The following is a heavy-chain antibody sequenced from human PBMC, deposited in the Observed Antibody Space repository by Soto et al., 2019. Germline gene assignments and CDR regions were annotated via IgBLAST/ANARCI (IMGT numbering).Heavy chain of an antibody. D-gene: IGHD5-18*01. J-gene: IGHJ6*03. Sequence: QVQLQESGPGLVKPSETLSLTCTVSGGSISSYYWSWIRQPPGKGLEWIGYIYYSGSTNYNPSLKSRVTISVDTSKNQFSLKLSSVTAADTAVYYCARLRGYSSYYYMDVWGKGTTVTVSS. CDR1: GGSISSYY. V-gene: IGHV4-59*08. CDR2: IYYSGST. CDR3: ARLRGYSSYYYMDV.